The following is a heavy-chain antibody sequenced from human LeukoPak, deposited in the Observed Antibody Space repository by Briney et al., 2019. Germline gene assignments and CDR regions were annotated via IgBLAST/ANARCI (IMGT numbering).Heavy chain of an antibody. D-gene: IGHD3-3*01. V-gene: IGHV4-34*01. J-gene: IGHJ3*02. Sequence: SETLSLTCAVYGGSFSGYYWSWIRQPPGKGLEWIGEINHSGSTNYNPSLKSRVTISVDTSKNQFSLKLSSVTAADTAAYYCARERSGSEIFARSFDIWGQGTMVTVSS. CDR2: INHSGST. CDR3: ARERSGSEIFARSFDI. CDR1: GGSFSGYY.